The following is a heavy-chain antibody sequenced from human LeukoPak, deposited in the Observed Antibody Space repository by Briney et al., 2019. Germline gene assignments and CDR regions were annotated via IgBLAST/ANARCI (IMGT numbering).Heavy chain of an antibody. V-gene: IGHV3-7*01. J-gene: IGHJ5*02. Sequence: TGGSLRLSCAASGFTFSNNGMNWVRQAPGKGLEWVANIKQDGSESYYVDSVKGRFTISRDNAKNSLYLQMDSLRAEDTAIYYCARGCSGGSCYESKFDPWGQGTLVTVSS. CDR3: ARGCSGGSCYESKFDP. CDR1: GFTFSNNG. CDR2: IKQDGSES. D-gene: IGHD2-15*01.